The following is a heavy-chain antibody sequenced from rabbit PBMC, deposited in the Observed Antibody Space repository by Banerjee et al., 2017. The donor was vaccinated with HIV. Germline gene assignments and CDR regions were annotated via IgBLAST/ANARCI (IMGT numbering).Heavy chain of an antibody. CDR3: TSSSRVYYFGL. CDR2: IYTGDVST. J-gene: IGHJ4*01. V-gene: IGHV1S45*01. Sequence: QEQLEEAGGDLVKPEGSLTLTCTASGFTITPSYWICWVRQAPGKGPEWIACIYTGDVSTYYASWAKGRFTISRTSSTTVTLQMTSLTAADTATYFCTSSSRVYYFGLWGQAPWSPS. D-gene: IGHD3-1*01. CDR1: GFTITPSYW.